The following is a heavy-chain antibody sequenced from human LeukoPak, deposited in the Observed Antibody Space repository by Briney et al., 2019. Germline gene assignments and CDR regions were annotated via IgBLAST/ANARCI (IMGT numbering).Heavy chain of an antibody. D-gene: IGHD6-13*01. CDR2: IYYSGST. CDR1: GGSISSSSYY. V-gene: IGHV4-39*01. CDR3: ARGSSSWFFFSLDY. J-gene: IGHJ4*02. Sequence: TASETLSLTCTVSGGSISSSSYYWGWIRQPPGKGLEWIGSIYYSGSTYYNPSLNSRVTISVDTSTNQFSLKLSSVTAADTAVYYCARGSSSWFFFSLDYWGQGTLVTVSS.